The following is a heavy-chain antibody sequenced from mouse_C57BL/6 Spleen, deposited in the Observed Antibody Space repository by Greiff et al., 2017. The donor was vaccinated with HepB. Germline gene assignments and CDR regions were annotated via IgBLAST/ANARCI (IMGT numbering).Heavy chain of an antibody. CDR3: TTGELTGTG. V-gene: IGHV14-4*01. D-gene: IGHD4-1*01. J-gene: IGHJ2*01. Sequence: EVQLQQSGAELVRPGASVKLSCTASGFNIKDDYMHWVKQRPEQGLEWIGWIDPENGDTEYASKFQGKATITADTSSNTAYLQLSSLTSEDTAVYYCTTGELTGTGWGQGTTLTVSS. CDR1: GFNIKDDY. CDR2: IDPENGDT.